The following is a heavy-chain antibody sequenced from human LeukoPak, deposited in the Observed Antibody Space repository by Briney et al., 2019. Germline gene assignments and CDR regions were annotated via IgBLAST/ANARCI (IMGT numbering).Heavy chain of an antibody. V-gene: IGHV3-48*02. CDR3: ARSSLCGGDCYAYDY. Sequence: PGRSLRLSCAASGFTFSTYSMNWVRQAPGQGMDWDSYISSGSVTKYYADSVKGRFTISRDHAKNSLFLQMNSLRDEDTAVYYCARSSLCGGDCYAYDYWGQGSLVTVSS. J-gene: IGHJ4*02. D-gene: IGHD2-21*02. CDR1: GFTFSTYS. CDR2: ISSGSVTK.